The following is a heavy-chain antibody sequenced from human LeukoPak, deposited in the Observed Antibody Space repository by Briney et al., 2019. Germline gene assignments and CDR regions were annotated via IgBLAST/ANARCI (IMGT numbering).Heavy chain of an antibody. CDR1: GGGLTTNT. D-gene: IGHD3-3*01. CDR3: ARVGFGAGRLGGIDP. Sequence: SVRVSCKVSGGGLTTNTVTWVRQAPGQGLEWMGRIIPMLDVVNYGQKFQGRVTISADKSTHTAYMELRSLRSEDTAIYYCARVGFGAGRLGGIDPWGHGTLVTV. CDR2: IIPMLDVV. V-gene: IGHV1-69*02. J-gene: IGHJ5*02.